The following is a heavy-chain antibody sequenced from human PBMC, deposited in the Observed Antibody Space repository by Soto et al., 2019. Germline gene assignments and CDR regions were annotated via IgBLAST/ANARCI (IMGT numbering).Heavy chain of an antibody. CDR2: ISYDGSDK. CDR1: GFPFTSYG. J-gene: IGHJ4*02. D-gene: IGHD3-10*01. CDR3: VGGQCSFDG. V-gene: IGHV3-30*03. Sequence: QVQLVESGGGVVQPGRSLRLSCAASGFPFTSYGMHWVREGPDKGLEWVAIISYDGSDKYYADSVKGRFTISRDNSKKTLYLQMNSLRPEDTALYYCVGGQCSFDGRGQGTLVIVSS.